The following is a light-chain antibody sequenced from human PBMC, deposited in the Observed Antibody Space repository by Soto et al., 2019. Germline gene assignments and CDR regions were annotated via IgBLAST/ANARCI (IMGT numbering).Light chain of an antibody. Sequence: QSALTQPPSASGSPGQSVTISCTGTSSDVGGYNYVSWYQLHPGKAPKLMIYEVNKRPSGVPDRFSGSKSGNTASLTVSGLQAEDGADYYCNSYAGSNNVVFGGGTKLTVL. CDR3: NSYAGSNNVV. CDR2: EVN. J-gene: IGLJ2*01. CDR1: SSDVGGYNY. V-gene: IGLV2-8*01.